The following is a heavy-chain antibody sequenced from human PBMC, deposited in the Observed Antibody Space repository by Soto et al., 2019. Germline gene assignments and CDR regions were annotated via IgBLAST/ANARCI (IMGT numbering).Heavy chain of an antibody. CDR3: ARVGGGYDFWSGYYNYYYYGMDV. CDR1: GGSISSGDYY. J-gene: IGHJ6*02. V-gene: IGHV4-30-4*01. CDR2: IYYSGST. D-gene: IGHD3-3*01. Sequence: SETLSLTCTVSGGSISSGDYYWSWIRQPPGKGLEWIGYIYYSGSTYYNPSLKSRVTISVDTSKNQFSLKLSSVTAADTAVYYCARVGGGYDFWSGYYNYYYYGMDVWGQGTTVTVSS.